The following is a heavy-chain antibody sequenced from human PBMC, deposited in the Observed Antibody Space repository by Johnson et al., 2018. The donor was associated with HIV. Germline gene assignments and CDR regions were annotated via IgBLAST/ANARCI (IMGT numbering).Heavy chain of an antibody. CDR2: ISYDGSNK. D-gene: IGHD6-6*01. J-gene: IGHJ3*02. V-gene: IGHV3-30-3*02. CDR1: GFTFSSYA. CDR3: AKKGGRYSSSHDAFDI. Sequence: QVQLVESGGGVVQPGRSLRLSCAASGFTFSSYAMHWVRQAPGKGLEWVAVISYDGSNKYYADSVKGRFTISRDNSKNTLYLQMNSLRAEDTAVYYCAKKGGRYSSSHDAFDIWGQGTMGTVSA.